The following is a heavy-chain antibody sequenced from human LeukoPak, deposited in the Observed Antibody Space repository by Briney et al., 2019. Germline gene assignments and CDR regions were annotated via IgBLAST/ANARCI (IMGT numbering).Heavy chain of an antibody. CDR2: ISSSGSTI. V-gene: IGHV3-11*01. D-gene: IGHD2-21*02. Sequence: GGSLRLSCAASGFTSSDYYMSWIRQAPGKGLEWVSYISSSGSTIYYADSVKGRFTISRDNAKNSLYLQMNSLRAEDTAVYYCAREYCGGDCYSIDYWGQGTLVTVSS. J-gene: IGHJ4*02. CDR1: GFTSSDYY. CDR3: AREYCGGDCYSIDY.